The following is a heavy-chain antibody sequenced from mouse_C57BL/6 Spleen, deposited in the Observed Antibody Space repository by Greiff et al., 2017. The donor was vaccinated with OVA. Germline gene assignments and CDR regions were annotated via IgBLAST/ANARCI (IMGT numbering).Heavy chain of an antibody. CDR3: ARGIYYDYDEAY. V-gene: IGHV1-81*01. CDR1: GYTFTSYG. CDR2: IYPRSGNT. J-gene: IGHJ3*01. Sequence: VQLQQSGAELARPGASVKLSCKASGYTFTSYGISWVKQRTGQGLEWIGEIYPRSGNTYYNEKFKGKATLTADKSSSTAYMELRSLTSEDSAVYFCARGIYYDYDEAYWGQGTLVTVSA. D-gene: IGHD2-4*01.